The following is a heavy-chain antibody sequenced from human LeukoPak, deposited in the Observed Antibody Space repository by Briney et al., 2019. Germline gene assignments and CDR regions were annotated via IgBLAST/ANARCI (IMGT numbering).Heavy chain of an antibody. CDR1: GFTFSDYY. V-gene: IGHV3-11*04. J-gene: IGHJ4*02. D-gene: IGHD2-2*02. Sequence: PGGSLRLSCAASGFTFSDYYMSWIRQAPGKGLEWVSYISSSGSTIYYADSVKGRFTISRDNAENSLYLQMNSLRAEDTAVYYCATPPSLGYCSGTSCYNGDDYWGQGTLVTVSS. CDR2: ISSSGSTI. CDR3: ATPPSLGYCSGTSCYNGDDY.